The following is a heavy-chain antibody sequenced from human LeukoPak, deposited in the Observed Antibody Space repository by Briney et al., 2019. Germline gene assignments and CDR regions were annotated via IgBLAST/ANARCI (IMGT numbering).Heavy chain of an antibody. J-gene: IGHJ4*02. CDR1: GFTFSSYS. Sequence: GGSLRLSCAASGFTFSSYSMNWVRQAPGKGLEWVSYISGSSSAIYYADSVEGRFTISRDNAKNSLYLQMNSLRAEDTAVYYCARDLPEKNIVVVPAATTRLSTFDYWGQGTLVTVSS. D-gene: IGHD2-2*01. CDR2: ISGSSSAI. CDR3: ARDLPEKNIVVVPAATTRLSTFDY. V-gene: IGHV3-48*04.